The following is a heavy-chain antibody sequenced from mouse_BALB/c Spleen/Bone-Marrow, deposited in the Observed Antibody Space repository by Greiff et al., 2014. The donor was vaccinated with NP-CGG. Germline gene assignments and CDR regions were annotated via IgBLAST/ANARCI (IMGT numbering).Heavy chain of an antibody. CDR1: GFNIKDYY. Sequence: VQLQQSGAELVRSGASVKLSCTASGFNIKDYYMHWVKQRPEQGLEWIGWIDPENGDTEYAPKFQGKATMTADTSSNTAYLQLSSLTSVDTAVYYCKAGETGPFAYWGQGTLVTVSA. V-gene: IGHV14-4*02. D-gene: IGHD4-1*01. J-gene: IGHJ3*01. CDR2: IDPENGDT. CDR3: KAGETGPFAY.